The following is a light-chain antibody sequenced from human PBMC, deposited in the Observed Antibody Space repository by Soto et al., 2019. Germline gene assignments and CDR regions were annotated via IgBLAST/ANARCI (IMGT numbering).Light chain of an antibody. CDR1: SCDVGSSNL. CDR3: CSYAGRSTHV. CDR2: EVS. Sequence: QSALTQPASVSGSPGQSITFSCTGTSCDVGSSNLVAWYQQHPGKAPKLLIYEVSKRPSGVSNRFSGSKSGNTASLTIAGLQDDDEADYYCCSYAGRSTHVFGTGTKLTVL. J-gene: IGLJ1*01. V-gene: IGLV2-23*02.